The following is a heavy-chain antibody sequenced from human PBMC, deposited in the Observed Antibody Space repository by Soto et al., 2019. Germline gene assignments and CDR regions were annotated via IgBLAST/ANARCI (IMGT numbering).Heavy chain of an antibody. J-gene: IGHJ4*02. CDR1: GYTFTSYG. V-gene: IGHV1-18*01. D-gene: IGHD6-13*01. Sequence: ASVKVSCKASGYTFTSYGISWVRQAPGQGLEWMGWISAYNGNTNYAQKLQGRVTMTTDTSTSTAYMELRSLRSDDTAVFYFARVRGIAASKNPIGYFDYLGQGTLVTVSS. CDR3: ARVRGIAASKNPIGYFDY. CDR2: ISAYNGNT.